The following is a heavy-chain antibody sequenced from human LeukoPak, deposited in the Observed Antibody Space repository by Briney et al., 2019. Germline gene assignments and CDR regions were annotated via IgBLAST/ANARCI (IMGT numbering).Heavy chain of an antibody. J-gene: IGHJ5*02. CDR3: ARGEPLRLGELDYFDP. CDR1: GGSFSGYY. V-gene: IGHV4-34*01. Sequence: PSETLSLTCAVYGGSFSGYYWSWIRQPPGKGMEWIGEINHSGSTNYNASLKSRVTISQDTSKNQLSLKLTSVTAADTAVYYCARGEPLRLGELDYFDPWGQGTLVTVSS. CDR2: INHSGST. D-gene: IGHD3-16*01.